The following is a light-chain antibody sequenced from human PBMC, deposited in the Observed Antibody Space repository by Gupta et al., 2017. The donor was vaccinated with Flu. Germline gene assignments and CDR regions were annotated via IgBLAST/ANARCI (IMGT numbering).Light chain of an antibody. CDR2: KAS. V-gene: IGKV1-5*03. Sequence: QMTQSPSTLSASVGDTVTITCRASQSISSWLAWYQQKPGKAPKILIYKASSLEGGAPSRFSGSGSGTEFTLTISSLQPDDFATYYCQQYESNWTFGQGTKVEIK. J-gene: IGKJ1*01. CDR1: QSISSW. CDR3: QQYESNWT.